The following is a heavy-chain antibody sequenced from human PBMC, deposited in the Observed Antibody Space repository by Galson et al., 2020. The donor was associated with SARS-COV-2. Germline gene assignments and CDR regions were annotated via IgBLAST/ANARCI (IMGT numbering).Heavy chain of an antibody. D-gene: IGHD3-16*02. CDR2: IGTAGDT. CDR1: GFTFSSYD. Sequence: GESLKISCAASGFTFSSYDMHWVRQATGKGLEWVSAIGTAGDTYYPGSVKGRFTISRENAKNSLYLQMNSLRAGDTAVYYCARGIPGSYRTNGFDYWGQGTLVTVSS. V-gene: IGHV3-13*04. CDR3: ARGIPGSYRTNGFDY. J-gene: IGHJ4*02.